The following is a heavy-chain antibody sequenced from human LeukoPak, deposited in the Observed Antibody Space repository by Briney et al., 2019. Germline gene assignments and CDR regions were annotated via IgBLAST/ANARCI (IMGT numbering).Heavy chain of an antibody. D-gene: IGHD4-11*01. V-gene: IGHV4-59*01. CDR1: GDSLSTYY. CDR3: ARDRGGRLQMNWFDP. CDR2: VYHNGQA. Sequence: SETLSLTCSVSGDSLSTYYWSWIRQSPGRGLERIGYVYHNGQARYNPSLQSRATLSVDTSKNQFSLKLSSVTAADTAVYYCARDRGGRLQMNWFDPWGQGTLVTVSS. J-gene: IGHJ5*02.